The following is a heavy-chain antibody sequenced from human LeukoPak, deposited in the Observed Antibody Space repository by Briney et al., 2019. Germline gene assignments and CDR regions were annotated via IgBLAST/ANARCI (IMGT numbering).Heavy chain of an antibody. CDR2: IKQDGSEK. CDR3: ARGLHDILTGYSHDY. V-gene: IGHV3-7*01. CDR1: GFTFSSYW. J-gene: IGHJ4*02. Sequence: PGGSLRPSCAASGFTFSSYWMSWVRQAPGKGLEWVANIKQDGSEKYYVDSVKGRFTISRDNAKNSLYLQMNSLRAEDTAVYYCARGLHDILTGYSHDYWGQGTLVTVSS. D-gene: IGHD3-9*01.